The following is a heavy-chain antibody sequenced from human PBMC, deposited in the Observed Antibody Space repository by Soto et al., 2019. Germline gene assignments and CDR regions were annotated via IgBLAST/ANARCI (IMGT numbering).Heavy chain of an antibody. CDR2: IWNDESNK. D-gene: IGHD2-15*01. Sequence: GGSLRLSCAASGFTFSSYHMHWVRQAPCKGLEWVAIIWNDESNKYYADSVKGRFTISRDNSKNTLWLQMNSLRFEDTAVYYCARIGSWALNSDYWGQGA. J-gene: IGHJ4*02. V-gene: IGHV3-33*01. CDR1: GFTFSSYH. CDR3: ARIGSWALNSDY.